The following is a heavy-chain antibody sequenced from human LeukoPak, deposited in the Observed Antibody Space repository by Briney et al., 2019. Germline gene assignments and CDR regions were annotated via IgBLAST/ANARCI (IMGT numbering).Heavy chain of an antibody. CDR2: ISSSSSYI. J-gene: IGHJ3*02. V-gene: IGHV3-21*01. Sequence: GGSLRLSCAASRFTFSSYSMNWVRQAPGKGLEWVSSISSSSSYIYYADSVKGRFTISRDNAKNSLYLQMNSLRAEDTAVYYCAGEPGYSYGYGAFDIWGQGTMVTVSS. CDR3: AGEPGYSYGYGAFDI. CDR1: RFTFSSYS. D-gene: IGHD5-18*01.